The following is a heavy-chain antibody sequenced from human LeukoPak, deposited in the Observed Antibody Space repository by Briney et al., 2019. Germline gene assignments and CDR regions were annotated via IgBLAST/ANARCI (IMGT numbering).Heavy chain of an antibody. CDR2: IIPIFGTA. J-gene: IGHJ6*02. V-gene: IGHV1-69*05. CDR1: GGTFSSYA. Sequence: ALVKVSCKASGGTFSSYAISWVRQAPGQGLEWMGGIIPIFGTANYAQKLQGRVTMTTDTSTSTAYMELRSLRSDDTAVYYCARARVVVPAAMGAGYGMDVWGQGTTVTVSS. D-gene: IGHD2-2*01. CDR3: ARARVVVPAAMGAGYGMDV.